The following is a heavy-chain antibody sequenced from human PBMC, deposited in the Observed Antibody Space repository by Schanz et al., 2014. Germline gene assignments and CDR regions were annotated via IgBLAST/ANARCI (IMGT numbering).Heavy chain of an antibody. J-gene: IGHJ4*02. CDR3: AKDAENTAMITGYFDY. CDR2: IGNGGVTI. Sequence: QVQLVDSGGGLVKPGGSLRLSCTASGFPFSDYFMAWIRQPPGRGLEWVSYIGNGGVTIYYADSVRGRFTISRDNSKTTMYLQMKSMRAEDADVYYCAKDAENTAMITGYFDYWGQGTLVTVSS. CDR1: GFPFSDYF. D-gene: IGHD5-18*01. V-gene: IGHV3-11*01.